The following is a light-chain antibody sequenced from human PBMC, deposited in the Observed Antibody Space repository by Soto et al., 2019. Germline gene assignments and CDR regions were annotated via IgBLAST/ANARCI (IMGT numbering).Light chain of an antibody. J-gene: IGKJ1*01. CDR2: EVS. Sequence: QMKKPRWRLSASAGDTVTITCRASQSVSNWLAWYQQQPGKAPTILIYEVSRLETGAPSRLIVIGSGTEFTLAIYSPQPEEVATYICPPYDSYSPFGQGAK. CDR1: QSVSNW. CDR3: PPYDSYSP. V-gene: IGKV1-5*01.